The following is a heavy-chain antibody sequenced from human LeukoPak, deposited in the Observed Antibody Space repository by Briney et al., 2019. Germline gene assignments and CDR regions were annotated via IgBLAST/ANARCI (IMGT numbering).Heavy chain of an antibody. V-gene: IGHV3-7*03. J-gene: IGHJ6*02. CDR1: GFILRSYW. Sequence: GSLRLSCTASGFILRSYWMSWVRQAPGKGLECVANLNQDGSGKYYMASVKGRFTISRDNAKNSRYLQMNSLRAEDTALYYCAKDISYGSYYYYYGMDVWGQGTTVTVSS. D-gene: IGHD5-18*01. CDR3: AKDISYGSYYYYYGMDV. CDR2: LNQDGSGK.